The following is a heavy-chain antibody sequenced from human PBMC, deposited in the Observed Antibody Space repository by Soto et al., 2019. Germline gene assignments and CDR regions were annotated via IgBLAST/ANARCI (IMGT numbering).Heavy chain of an antibody. D-gene: IGHD4-17*01. CDR3: AKDDNADLYGLLDY. CDR1: GFTFSSYG. V-gene: IGHV3-30*18. CDR2: ISYDGSNK. Sequence: QVQLVESGGGVVQPGRSLRLSSAASGFTFSSYGMHWVRQAPGKGLEWVAVISYDGSNKYYADSVKGRFTISRDNSKNTLYLQMNSLRAEDTAVYYCAKDDNADLYGLLDYWGQGTLVTVSS. J-gene: IGHJ4*02.